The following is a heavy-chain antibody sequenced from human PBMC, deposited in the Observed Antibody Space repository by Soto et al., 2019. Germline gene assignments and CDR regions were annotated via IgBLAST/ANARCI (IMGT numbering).Heavy chain of an antibody. Sequence: QVQLQQWGAGLLKPSETLSLTCAVYGGSFSGYYWSWIRQPPGKGLEWIGEINHSGTTNYNPSLQSRVTISVDTAKNQFSVKLSSVTAANTAVYYCARRIAARPEDYWGQVALVTVSS. CDR1: GGSFSGYY. D-gene: IGHD6-6*01. V-gene: IGHV4-34*01. J-gene: IGHJ4*02. CDR2: INHSGTT. CDR3: ARRIAARPEDY.